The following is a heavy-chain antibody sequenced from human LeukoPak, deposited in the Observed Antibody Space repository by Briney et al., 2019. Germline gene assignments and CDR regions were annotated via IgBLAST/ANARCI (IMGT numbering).Heavy chain of an antibody. D-gene: IGHD5-18*01. CDR3: ARALWGDGYSYGYGDY. J-gene: IGHJ4*02. Sequence: GASVKVSCKASGGTFSSYAISWVRQAPGQGLEWMGRIIPILGRTNYAQKFQGRVTITADISTTTAYMELSSLRSEDTAAYYCARALWGDGYSYGYGDYWGQGTLVTVSS. V-gene: IGHV1-69*10. CDR2: IIPILGRT. CDR1: GGTFSSYA.